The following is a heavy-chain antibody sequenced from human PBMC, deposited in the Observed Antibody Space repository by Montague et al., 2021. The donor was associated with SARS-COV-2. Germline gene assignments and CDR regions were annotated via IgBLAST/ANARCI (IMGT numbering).Heavy chain of an antibody. CDR1: GFSLSTTGVG. CDR2: IYWDDDK. CDR3: AHRRDIYDVWSGYSSGHKYYTFYWFDP. V-gene: IGHV2-5*02. Sequence: PALVKPTQTLTLTCTFSGFSLSTTGVGVGWIRQPPGKALEWLALIYWDDDKRYSPSLKTRLAITKDTSKHQVVLTMTNMDPVDTATYYCAHRRDIYDVWSGYSSGHKYYTFYWFDPWGQGTLVTVSS. J-gene: IGHJ5*02. D-gene: IGHD3-3*01.